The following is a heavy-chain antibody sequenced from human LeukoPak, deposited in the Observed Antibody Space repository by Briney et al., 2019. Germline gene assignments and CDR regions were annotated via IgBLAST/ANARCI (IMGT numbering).Heavy chain of an antibody. CDR3: ARLSGGINYYYGMDV. CDR1: GYTFTSYD. CDR2: MNPNSGNT. D-gene: IGHD6-19*01. Sequence: GASVKVSCKASGYTFTSYDINWVRQATGQGLEWMGWMNPNSGNTGYAQKFQGRVTMTRDTSIGTAYMELSSLRSEDTAVYYCARLSGGINYYYGMDVWGQGTTVTVSS. V-gene: IGHV1-8*01. J-gene: IGHJ6*02.